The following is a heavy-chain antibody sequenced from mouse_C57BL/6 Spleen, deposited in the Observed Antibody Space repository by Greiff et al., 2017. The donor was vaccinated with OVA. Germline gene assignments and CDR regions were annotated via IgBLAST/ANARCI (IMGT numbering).Heavy chain of an antibody. D-gene: IGHD2-10*02. J-gene: IGHJ4*01. CDR1: GYTFTDYE. Sequence: VKLLESGAELVRPGASVTLSCKASGYTFTDYEMHWVKQTPVHGLDWIGAIDPETGGTAYNQKFKGKAILTADKSSSTAYMELRSLTSEDSAVYYCTREGYGNYGGAMDYWGQGTSVTVSS. V-gene: IGHV1-15*01. CDR3: TREGYGNYGGAMDY. CDR2: IDPETGGT.